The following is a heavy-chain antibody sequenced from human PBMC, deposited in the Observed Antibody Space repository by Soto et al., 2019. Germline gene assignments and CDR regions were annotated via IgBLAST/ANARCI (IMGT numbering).Heavy chain of an antibody. Sequence: GGSLRLSCAASGFTFSSYSMNWVRQAPGKGLEWVSSISSSSSYIYYADSVKGRFTISRDNAKNSLYLQMNSLRAEDTAVYYCARDFRYGDPDNYYYYYYMDVWGKGTTVTVSS. J-gene: IGHJ6*03. CDR2: ISSSSSYI. CDR3: ARDFRYGDPDNYYYYYYMDV. V-gene: IGHV3-21*01. CDR1: GFTFSSYS. D-gene: IGHD4-17*01.